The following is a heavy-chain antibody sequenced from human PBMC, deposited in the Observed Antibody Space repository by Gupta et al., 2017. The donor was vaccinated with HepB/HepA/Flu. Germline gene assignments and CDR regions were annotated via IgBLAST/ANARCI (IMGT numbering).Heavy chain of an antibody. J-gene: IGHJ4*02. CDR1: SFSFPHYS. CDR2: MSYDGRNV. V-gene: IGHV3-30*04. CDR3: AKESGASGSYFDF. Sequence: QVQLVASGGGVVHPGWSLRLSCVASSFSFPHYSLHWVRQAPGKGLEWVGVMSYDGRNVQYADSVKGRFTISRDNSKNTLYLQMNSLRAEDTALYYCAKESGASGSYFDFWGQGTLVTVSS. D-gene: IGHD3-10*01.